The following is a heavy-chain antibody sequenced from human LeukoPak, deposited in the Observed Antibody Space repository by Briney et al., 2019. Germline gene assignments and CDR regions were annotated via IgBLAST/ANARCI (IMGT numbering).Heavy chain of an antibody. V-gene: IGHV3-30-3*01. J-gene: IGHJ4*02. D-gene: IGHD1-26*01. CDR1: GFTFSSYA. CDR2: ISYDGSNK. CDR3: AREMKSIVGATKDY. Sequence: GGSLRLSCAASGFTFSSYAMHWVRQAPGKGLEWVAVISYDGSNKYYADSVKGRFTISRDNSKNTLYLQMNSLRAEDTAVYYCAREMKSIVGATKDYRGQGTLVTVSS.